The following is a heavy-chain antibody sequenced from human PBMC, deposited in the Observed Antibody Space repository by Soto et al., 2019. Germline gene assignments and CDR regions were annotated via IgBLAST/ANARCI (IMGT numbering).Heavy chain of an antibody. CDR3: ARDEDIVVVPAAKASPYYYYGMDV. CDR1: GGTFSSYA. D-gene: IGHD2-2*01. Sequence: GASVKVSCKASGGTFSSYAISWLRQAPGQGLEWMGGIIPIFGTANYAQKFQGRVTITADKSTSTAYMELSSLRSEDTAVYYCARDEDIVVVPAAKASPYYYYGMDVWGQGTTVTVSS. CDR2: IIPIFGTA. J-gene: IGHJ6*02. V-gene: IGHV1-69*06.